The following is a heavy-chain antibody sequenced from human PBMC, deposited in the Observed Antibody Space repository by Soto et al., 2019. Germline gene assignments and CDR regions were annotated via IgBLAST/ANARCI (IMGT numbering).Heavy chain of an antibody. J-gene: IGHJ4*02. V-gene: IGHV4-4*07. CDR2: IYTSGST. CDR3: ARERWELLGAGYYFDY. D-gene: IGHD1-26*01. Sequence: SETLSLTCTVSGGSISSYYWSWIRQPAGKGLEWIVRIYTSGSTNYNPSLKSRVTMSVDTSKNQFSLKLSSVTAADTAVYYCARERWELLGAGYYFDYWGQGTLVTVSS. CDR1: GGSISSYY.